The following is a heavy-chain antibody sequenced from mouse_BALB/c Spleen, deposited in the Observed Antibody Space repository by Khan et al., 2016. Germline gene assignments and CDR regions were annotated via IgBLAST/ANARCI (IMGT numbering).Heavy chain of an antibody. J-gene: IGHJ4*01. Sequence: EVELVESGGGLVQPGGSRKLSCAASGFTFGDYGMAWVRQAPGKGPEWVAFISNLAYSIYYADTVTGRFTISRENAKNTLYLEMSSLRSEDTAMYYCAREGTRYAMDYWGQGTSVTVSS. CDR2: ISNLAYSI. CDR3: AREGTRYAMDY. D-gene: IGHD3-3*01. CDR1: GFTFGDYG. V-gene: IGHV5-15*02.